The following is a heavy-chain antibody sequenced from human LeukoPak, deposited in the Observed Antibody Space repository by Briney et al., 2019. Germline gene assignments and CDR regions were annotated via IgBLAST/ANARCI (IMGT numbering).Heavy chain of an antibody. V-gene: IGHV1-18*01. CDR2: ISAYNGNT. J-gene: IGHJ5*02. CDR1: GYTFTSYG. D-gene: IGHD4-17*01. CDR3: ARATVTTSWFDP. Sequence: ASVKVSCKASGYTFTSYGISWVRQAPGQGLEWMGWISAYNGNTNYAQKLQGRVTMTTDTSTSTAYMELRSLRSDGTAVYYCARATVTTSWFDPWGQGTLVTVSS.